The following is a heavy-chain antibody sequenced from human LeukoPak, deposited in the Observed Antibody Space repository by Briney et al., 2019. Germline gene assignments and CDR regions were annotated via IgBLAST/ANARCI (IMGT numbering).Heavy chain of an antibody. J-gene: IGHJ4*02. V-gene: IGHV3-23*01. Sequence: GGSLRLSCAASGFTCSNYAMSWVRQAPGKGLEWVSGITGSGGTTNYADSVKGRFTISRDNSNKTLYLQVNSLRVEDTAVYFCASNYNFFGSGTHFAYFGNWGQGILVTVSS. CDR1: GFTCSNYA. D-gene: IGHD3-10*01. CDR2: ITGSGGTT. CDR3: ASNYNFFGSGTHFAYFGN.